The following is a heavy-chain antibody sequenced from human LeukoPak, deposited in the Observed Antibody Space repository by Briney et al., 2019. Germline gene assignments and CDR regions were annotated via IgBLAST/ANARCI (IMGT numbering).Heavy chain of an antibody. D-gene: IGHD3-22*01. Sequence: GGSLRLSCAASGFTFSSYEMNWVRQAPGKGLEWFSYISSSGSTKYYAASVKGRFTLSRDNAKNSLYLQMNSLRAEDTAVYYCARDRDPGYYDTNGYRRINAFDILGQGTMVTVSS. CDR2: ISSSGSTK. V-gene: IGHV3-48*03. CDR3: ARDRDPGYYDTNGYRRINAFDI. CDR1: GFTFSSYE. J-gene: IGHJ3*02.